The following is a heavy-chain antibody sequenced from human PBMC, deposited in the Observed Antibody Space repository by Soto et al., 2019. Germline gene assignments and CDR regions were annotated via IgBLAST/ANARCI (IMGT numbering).Heavy chain of an antibody. J-gene: IGHJ5*02. D-gene: IGHD3-22*01. CDR1: GGSFSGYY. CDR2: INHSGST. CDR3: ARGRFSYYYDSSGHNWFDP. Sequence: SETLSLTCAVYGGSFSGYYWSWIRQPPGKGLEWIGEINHSGSTNYNPSLKSRVTISVDTSKNQFSLKLSSVTAADTAVYYCARGRFSYYYDSSGHNWFDPWAQGTLVT. V-gene: IGHV4-34*01.